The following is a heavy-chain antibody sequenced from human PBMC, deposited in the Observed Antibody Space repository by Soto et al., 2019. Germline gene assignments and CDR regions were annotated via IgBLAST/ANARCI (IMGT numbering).Heavy chain of an antibody. J-gene: IGHJ6*02. Sequence: PGESLKISCKGSGYSFTSYWIGWVRQMPGKGLELMGIIYPGDSDTRYSPSFQGQVTISADKSISTAYLQWSSLKASDTAMYYCARYCSGGSCGYYYYGMDVWGQGTTVTVSS. CDR2: IYPGDSDT. V-gene: IGHV5-51*01. D-gene: IGHD2-15*01. CDR3: ARYCSGGSCGYYYYGMDV. CDR1: GYSFTSYW.